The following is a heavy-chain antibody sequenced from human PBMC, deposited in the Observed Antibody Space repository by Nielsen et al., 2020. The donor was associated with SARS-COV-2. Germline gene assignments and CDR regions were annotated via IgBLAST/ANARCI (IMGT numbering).Heavy chain of an antibody. V-gene: IGHV4-4*02. D-gene: IGHD3-9*01. CDR2: IYHSGST. CDR1: GGCISSSNW. Sequence: GSLRLSCAVSGGCISSSNWWSWVRQPPGKGLEWIGEIYHSGSTNYNPSLKSRVTISVDKSKNQFSLKLSSVTAADTAVYYCARGGYDILTGYPPTTYWGQGTLVTVSS. J-gene: IGHJ4*02. CDR3: ARGGYDILTGYPPTTY.